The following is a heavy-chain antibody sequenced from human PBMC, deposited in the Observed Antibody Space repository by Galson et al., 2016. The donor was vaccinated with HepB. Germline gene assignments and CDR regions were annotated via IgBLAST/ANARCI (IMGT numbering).Heavy chain of an antibody. D-gene: IGHD4-23*01. CDR1: GFRVSAHH. CDR3: VGYGGNSV. J-gene: IGHJ4*02. Sequence: SLRLPRAVSGFRVSAHHVGWFRPAPGKGLESVSVLYGGGGTYHTDSVKGRFSVSRDHSKNIVYLQMNSLRADDTAVYYCVGYGGNSVWGQGTLVTVSS. V-gene: IGHV3-53*01. CDR2: LYGGGGT.